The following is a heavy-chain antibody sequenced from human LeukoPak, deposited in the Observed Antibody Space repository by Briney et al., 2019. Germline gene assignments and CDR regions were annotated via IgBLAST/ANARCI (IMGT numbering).Heavy chain of an antibody. D-gene: IGHD3-3*01. CDR2: MYNSGST. J-gene: IGHJ5*02. CDR1: GGSISSYY. Sequence: SETLSLTSTVSGGSISSYYWSWIRQPPGKGLEWIGYMYNSGSTNYNPSLKSRVTISVDTSKNQLSLKLSSVTAADTAVYYCARVGFWSGYYSWFDPWGQGTLVTVSS. CDR3: ARVGFWSGYYSWFDP. V-gene: IGHV4-59*01.